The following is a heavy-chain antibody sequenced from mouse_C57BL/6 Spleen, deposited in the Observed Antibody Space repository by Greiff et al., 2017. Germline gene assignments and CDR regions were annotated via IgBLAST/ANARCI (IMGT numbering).Heavy chain of an antibody. D-gene: IGHD1-1*01. Sequence: QVQLQQSGAELVKPGASVKLSCKASGYTFTEYTIHWVKQRSGQGLEWIGWFYPGSGSIKYNEKFKDKATLTADKSSSTVYMELRRLTSEDSAVYFCARHEAYYYGSSYYFDYWGQGTTLTVSS. J-gene: IGHJ2*01. CDR1: GYTFTEYT. V-gene: IGHV1-62-2*01. CDR2: FYPGSGSI. CDR3: ARHEAYYYGSSYYFDY.